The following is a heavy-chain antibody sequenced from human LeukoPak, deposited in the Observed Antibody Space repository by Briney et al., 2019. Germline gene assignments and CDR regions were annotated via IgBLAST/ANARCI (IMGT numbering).Heavy chain of an antibody. CDR2: LHHSGST. D-gene: IGHD5-24*01. V-gene: IGHV4-38-2*02. CDR3: ARLRKKRDGYNYFDY. J-gene: IGHJ4*02. Sequence: SETLSLTCTVSGSSIGSGYYWGWIRQPPGKGLEWIGSLHHSGSTYYNPSLKSRVTISVDTSKNQFSLKLSSVTAADTAVYYCARLRKKRDGYNYFDYWGQGTLVTVSS. CDR1: GSSIGSGYY.